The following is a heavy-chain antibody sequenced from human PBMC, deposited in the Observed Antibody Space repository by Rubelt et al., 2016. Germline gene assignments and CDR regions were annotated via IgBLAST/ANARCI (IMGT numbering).Heavy chain of an antibody. D-gene: IGHD4-17*01. J-gene: IGHJ6*02. CDR1: GGSISSSSYY. V-gene: IGHV4-39*02. Sequence: QLQLQESGPGLVKPSETLSLTCTVSGGSISSSSYYWGWIRQPPGKGLEWIGSIYYSGSTYYTPSLKCRVTLSVGTSKDHFSLQLSAVAAADTAVYDCARLPTVTQEYGEGYYYYGMDVWGQGTTVTVSS. CDR2: IYYSGST. CDR3: ARLPTVTQEYGEGYYYYGMDV.